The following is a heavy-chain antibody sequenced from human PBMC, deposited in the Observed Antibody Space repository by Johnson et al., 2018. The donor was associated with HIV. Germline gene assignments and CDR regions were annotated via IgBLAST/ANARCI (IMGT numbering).Heavy chain of an antibody. CDR2: ISGGGSGT. V-gene: IGHV3-23*01. Sequence: WVSGISGGGSGTYYADSVKGRFTISRDNSKNTLYLQMNSLRAEDTAVYYCARDVRSGWHQGRDAFDIWGQGTMVTVSS. D-gene: IGHD6-19*01. J-gene: IGHJ3*02. CDR3: ARDVRSGWHQGRDAFDI.